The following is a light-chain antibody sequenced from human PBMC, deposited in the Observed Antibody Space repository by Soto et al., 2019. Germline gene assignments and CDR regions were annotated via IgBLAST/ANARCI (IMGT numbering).Light chain of an antibody. CDR1: SSDVGKYSY. CDR2: EVS. Sequence: QSALTQPASVSGSPGQSIAISCTGTSSDVGKYSYVSWFQQYLGNAPKLLIYEVSNRPSGVSNRFSGSKSGNTASLTISGLQGEDEADYYCSSFTTSSTWVFGGGTKLTVL. V-gene: IGLV2-14*01. CDR3: SSFTTSSTWV. J-gene: IGLJ3*02.